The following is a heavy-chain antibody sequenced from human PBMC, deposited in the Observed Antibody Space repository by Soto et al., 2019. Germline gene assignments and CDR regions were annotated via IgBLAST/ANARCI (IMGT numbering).Heavy chain of an antibody. V-gene: IGHV4-34*01. CDR2: INHSGST. Sequence: SETLSLTCAVYGGSFSGYYWSWIRQPPGKGLEWIGEINHSGSTNYNPSLKSRVTISVDTSKNQFSLKLSSVTAADTAVYYCARAGYDYGWGSYRNWFDPWGQGTLVTVSS. CDR1: GGSFSGYY. J-gene: IGHJ5*02. CDR3: ARAGYDYGWGSYRNWFDP. D-gene: IGHD3-16*02.